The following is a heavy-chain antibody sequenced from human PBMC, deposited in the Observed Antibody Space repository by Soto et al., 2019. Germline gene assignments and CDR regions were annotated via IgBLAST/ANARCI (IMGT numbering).Heavy chain of an antibody. CDR1: GFTFSNAW. J-gene: IGHJ4*02. D-gene: IGHD2-2*02. CDR3: TTIVVVPAAIWDY. CDR2: IKSKTDGGKT. V-gene: IGHV3-15*01. Sequence: GGSLRLSCAASGFTFSNAWIGWVPQAPGKGLEWVGRIKSKTDGGKTDYAAPVKGRFTISRDDSKNTLYLQMNSLKTEDTAVYYCTTIVVVPAAIWDYWGQGTLVTVSS.